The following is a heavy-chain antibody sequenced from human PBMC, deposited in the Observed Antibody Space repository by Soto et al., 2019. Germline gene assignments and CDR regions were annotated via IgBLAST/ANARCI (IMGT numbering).Heavy chain of an antibody. CDR2: IYYSGST. D-gene: IGHD2-15*01. CDR3: ARDLGGFYYFDY. J-gene: IGHJ4*02. V-gene: IGHV4-30-4*01. Sequence: ASETLSLTCTVSGGSISSGDYYWSWIRQPPGKGLEWIGYIYYSGSTYYNPSLKSRVTISVDTSKNQFSLKLSSVTAADTAVYYCARDLGGFYYFDYWGQGTLVTVSS. CDR1: GGSISSGDYY.